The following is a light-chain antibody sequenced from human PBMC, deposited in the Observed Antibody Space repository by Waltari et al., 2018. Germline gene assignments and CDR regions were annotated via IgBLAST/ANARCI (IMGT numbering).Light chain of an antibody. CDR1: SCLNVVSYR. Sequence: QAVLTQPSSLSASPGASASLTCTFRSCLNVVSYRISWYQQKPGSPPQYLLRYISDSDKQQGSGVPSRFSGSKDPSANAGILLISGLQSDDEADYFCMIWHNNAWVFGGGTKLTVL. V-gene: IGLV5-45*02. CDR3: MIWHNNAWV. J-gene: IGLJ3*02. CDR2: YISDSDK.